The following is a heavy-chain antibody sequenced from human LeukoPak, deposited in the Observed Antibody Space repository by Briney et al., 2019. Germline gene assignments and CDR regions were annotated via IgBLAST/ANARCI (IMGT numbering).Heavy chain of an antibody. CDR1: GYTFTSYY. CDR2: INPSGGST. Sequence: GASVTVSCTASGYTFTSYYMHWVRQAPGQGLEWMGIINPSGGSTSYAQKFQGRVTMTRDTSTSTVYMELSSLRSEDTAVYYCARADMCSSTSCYLDYWGQGTLVTVSS. V-gene: IGHV1-46*01. CDR3: ARADMCSSTSCYLDY. D-gene: IGHD2-2*01. J-gene: IGHJ4*02.